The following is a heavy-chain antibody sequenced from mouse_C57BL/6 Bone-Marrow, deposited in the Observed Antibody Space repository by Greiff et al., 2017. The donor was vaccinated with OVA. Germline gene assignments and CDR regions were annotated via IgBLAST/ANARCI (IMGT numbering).Heavy chain of an antibody. CDR2: FHPISGST. J-gene: IGHJ2*01. V-gene: IGHV1-64*01. CDR1: GYTFTSYC. Sequence: QVQLQQPGAELVKPGASVKLSCKASGYTFTSYCMHWVKQRPGQGLEWIGMFHPISGSTNYNEKFKSKATLTVDTSSSTSYMQLSSLTSEDSAVYYFARVFTTVVATEYYFDYWGKGTTLTVSS. CDR3: ARVFTTVVATEYYFDY. D-gene: IGHD1-1*01.